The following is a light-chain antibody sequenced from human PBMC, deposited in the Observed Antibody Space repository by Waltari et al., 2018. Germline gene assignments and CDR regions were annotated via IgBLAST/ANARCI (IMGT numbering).Light chain of an antibody. CDR2: DAY. CDR3: QQRSYWLT. Sequence: EIVLTQSPATLSLSPGERATLSCRTSQSVSNYLAWYQQKPGQAPRLLIYDAYNRATGIPARFSGSGSGTDFTLTISSLEPEDFAVYYCQQRSYWLTFGGGTKVEIK. CDR1: QSVSNY. J-gene: IGKJ4*01. V-gene: IGKV3-11*01.